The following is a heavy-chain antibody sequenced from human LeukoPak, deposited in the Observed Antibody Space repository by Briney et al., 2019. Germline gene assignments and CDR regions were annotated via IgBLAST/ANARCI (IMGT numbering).Heavy chain of an antibody. CDR1: GFTVSSNY. D-gene: IGHD6-13*01. Sequence: GGSLRLFCAASGFTVSSNYMNWLRQAPGKGLEGGSVIYGGGRTYYADPLKGRFTNSRDNSKNTLYLQMNSLRAEDTAVYYCARLYSSSHNAWFDPWGQGTLVTVSS. J-gene: IGHJ5*02. CDR2: IYGGGRT. CDR3: ARLYSSSHNAWFDP. V-gene: IGHV3-53*01.